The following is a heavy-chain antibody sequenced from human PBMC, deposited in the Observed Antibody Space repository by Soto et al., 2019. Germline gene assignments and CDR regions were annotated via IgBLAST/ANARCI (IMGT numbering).Heavy chain of an antibody. CDR3: ARDSVFWFGELNYMDV. CDR2: IYSGGST. CDR1: DFTVSSNY. J-gene: IGHJ6*03. D-gene: IGHD3-10*01. V-gene: IGHV3-66*01. Sequence: EVQLVESGGGLVQPGGSLRLSCEASDFTVSSNYMSWVRQAPGKGLEWVSVIYSGGSTYYADSVRGRFTISRDSSTNTIYLQMNSLRAEDTAVYYCARDSVFWFGELNYMDVWGKGTTVTVSS.